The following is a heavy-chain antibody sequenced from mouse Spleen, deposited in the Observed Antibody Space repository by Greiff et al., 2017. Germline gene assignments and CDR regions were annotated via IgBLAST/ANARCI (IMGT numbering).Heavy chain of an antibody. CDR2: IDPSDSYT. CDR3: ARFNYYDGSSY. Sequence: VQLQQSGAELVKPGASVKLSCKASGYTFTSYWMQWVKQRPGQGLEWIGEIDPSDSYTNYNQKFKGKATLTVDTSSSTAYMQLSSLTSEDSAVYYCARFNYYDGSSYWGQGTTLTVSS. D-gene: IGHD1-1*01. J-gene: IGHJ2*01. CDR1: GYTFTSYW. V-gene: IGHV1-50*01.